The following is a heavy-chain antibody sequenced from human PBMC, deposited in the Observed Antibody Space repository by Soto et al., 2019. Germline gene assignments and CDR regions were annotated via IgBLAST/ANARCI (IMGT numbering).Heavy chain of an antibody. V-gene: IGHV1-3*01. CDR1: GYTFTSYA. CDR2: INAGNGNT. J-gene: IGHJ4*02. Sequence: QVQLVQSGAEVKKPGASVKVSCKASGYTFTSYAMHWVRQAPGQRLEWMGWINAGNGNTKYSQKFQGRVTITRDTSASPAYMELSSVRSEDTAVYYCARDLPPVDYWGQGTLVTVSS. CDR3: ARDLPPVDY.